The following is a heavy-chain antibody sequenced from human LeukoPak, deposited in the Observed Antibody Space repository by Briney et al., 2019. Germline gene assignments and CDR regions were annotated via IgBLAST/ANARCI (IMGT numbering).Heavy chain of an antibody. Sequence: PGESLKISCKGSGYTFTTHWIAWVRQMPGGGLEWMGIIYPGDSDTRYSPSFQGQVTISADKSISTAYLQWSSLKASDTAMYYCARRSPSSQSYYFDYWGQGTLVTVSS. CDR2: IYPGDSDT. J-gene: IGHJ4*02. V-gene: IGHV5-51*01. CDR1: GYTFTTHW. CDR3: ARRSPSSQSYYFDY. D-gene: IGHD3/OR15-3a*01.